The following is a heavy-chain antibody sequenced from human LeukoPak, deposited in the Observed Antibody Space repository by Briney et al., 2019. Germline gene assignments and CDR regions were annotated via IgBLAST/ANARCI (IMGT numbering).Heavy chain of an antibody. CDR2: MWYDGSKI. CDR3: AKEDGGDYGMDV. CDR1: GFTFSTYG. V-gene: IGHV3-33*06. Sequence: GGSLRLSCAASGFTFSTYGMHWVRQAPGKGLEWVAVMWYDGSKIYYADSVKGRFTISRDNSKNTLYLQMNSLRGEDTAVYYCAKEDGGDYGMDVWGQGTTVIVSS. D-gene: IGHD3-10*01. J-gene: IGHJ6*02.